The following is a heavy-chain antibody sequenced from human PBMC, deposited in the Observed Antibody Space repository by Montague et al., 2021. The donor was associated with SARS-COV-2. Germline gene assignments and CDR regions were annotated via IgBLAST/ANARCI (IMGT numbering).Heavy chain of an antibody. J-gene: IGHJ6*02. V-gene: IGHV4-39*07. CDR3: ARDLAGYYGSGSYGGMGV. CDR1: GGSISSSSYY. Sequence: SETLSLTCTVSGGSISSSSYYWVWIRQPPGKGLEWIGSIYYSGSTYYNPSLQSRVTISVDTSKNQFSLKLSSVTAADTAVYYCARDLAGYYGSGSYGGMGVWGQGTTVAVSS. D-gene: IGHD3-10*01. CDR2: IYYSGST.